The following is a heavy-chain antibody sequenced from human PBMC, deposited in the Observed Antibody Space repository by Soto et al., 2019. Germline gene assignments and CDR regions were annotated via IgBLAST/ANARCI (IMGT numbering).Heavy chain of an antibody. D-gene: IGHD2-15*01. J-gene: IGHJ4*02. CDR2: ISASGVST. V-gene: IGHV3-23*01. CDR1: GFTFSSYA. Sequence: GGSLRLSCAASGFTFSSYAMSWVRQAPGKGLEWVSAISASGVSTYFADSVKGRFSISRDNSKNTLFLQMNSLRAEDTAVYYCAKYRSCSGISCYSLSFDYWGQGALVTVSS. CDR3: AKYRSCSGISCYSLSFDY.